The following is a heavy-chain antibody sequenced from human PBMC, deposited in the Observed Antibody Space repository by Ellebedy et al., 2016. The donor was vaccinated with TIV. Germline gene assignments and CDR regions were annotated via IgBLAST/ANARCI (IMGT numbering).Heavy chain of an antibody. CDR1: GFTFSSYA. CDR3: ARGAAHDAFDI. Sequence: GESLKISXAASGFTFSSYAMHWVRQAPGKGLEWVAVISYDGSNKYYADSVKGRFTISRDNSKNTLYLQMNSLRAEDTAVYYCARGAAHDAFDIWGQGTMVTVSS. V-gene: IGHV3-30-3*01. J-gene: IGHJ3*02. CDR2: ISYDGSNK.